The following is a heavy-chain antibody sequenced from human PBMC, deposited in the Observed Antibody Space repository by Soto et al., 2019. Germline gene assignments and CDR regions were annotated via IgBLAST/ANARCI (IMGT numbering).Heavy chain of an antibody. Sequence: SETLSLTCTVSGGSISSSSYYWGWIRQPPGKGLEWIGSIYYSGSTYYNPSLKSRVTISVDTSKNQFSLKLSSVTAADTAVYYCAXGPAAIIPLYYYYYGMDVWGQGTTVTV. CDR2: IYYSGST. D-gene: IGHD2-2*01. CDR1: GGSISSSSYY. CDR3: AXGPAAIIPLYYYYYGMDV. J-gene: IGHJ6*02. V-gene: IGHV4-39*01.